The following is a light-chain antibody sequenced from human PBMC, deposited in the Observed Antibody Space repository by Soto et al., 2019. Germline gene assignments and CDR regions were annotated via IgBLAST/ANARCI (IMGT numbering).Light chain of an antibody. V-gene: IGKV3-11*01. Sequence: EIVLTQSPATLSLSPGERATLSCRASPSVGSYLAWYQHKPGQAPRLLIYDAANRATGSPARFSGRGSGTDCTLTICTLELEDFGAYVLQLRSDWPVFTLGHVNNVDI. CDR2: DAA. CDR1: PSVGSY. CDR3: QLRSDWPVFT. J-gene: IGKJ3*01.